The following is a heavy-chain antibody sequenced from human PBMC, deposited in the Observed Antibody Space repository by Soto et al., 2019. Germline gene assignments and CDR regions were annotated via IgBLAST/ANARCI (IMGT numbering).Heavy chain of an antibody. V-gene: IGHV3-23*01. J-gene: IGHJ4*02. Sequence: VRQAPGKGLEWVSAISGSGGSTYYADSVKGRFTISRDNSKNTLYLQMNSLRAEDTAVYYCAKVAFNRELAYFDYWGQGTLVTSPQ. CDR2: ISGSGGST. D-gene: IGHD1-26*01. CDR3: AKVAFNRELAYFDY.